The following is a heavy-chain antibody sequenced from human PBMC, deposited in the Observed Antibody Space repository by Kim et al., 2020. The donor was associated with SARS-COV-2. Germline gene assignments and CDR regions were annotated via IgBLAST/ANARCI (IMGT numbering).Heavy chain of an antibody. CDR3: AKAPTYYYDSSGSTDV. J-gene: IGHJ6*02. Sequence: GGSLRLSCAASGFTFSSYAMSWVRQAPGKGLEWVSAISGSGGSTYYADSVKGRFTISRDNSKNTLYLQMNSLRAEDTAVYYCAKAPTYYYDSSGSTDVWGQGTTVTVSS. D-gene: IGHD3-22*01. CDR1: GFTFSSYA. V-gene: IGHV3-23*01. CDR2: ISGSGGST.